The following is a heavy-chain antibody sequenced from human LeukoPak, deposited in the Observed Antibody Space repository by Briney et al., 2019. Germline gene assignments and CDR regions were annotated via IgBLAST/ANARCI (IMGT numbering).Heavy chain of an antibody. V-gene: IGHV3-20*04. CDR1: GFTFDDYA. CDR2: INWNGDST. Sequence: PGGSLRLSCAASGFTFDDYAMNWVRQAPGKGLEWVSGINWNGDSTGYVDSVKGRFTISRDNAKNSLYLQMNSLRAEDTAVYYCARGTTALMDVWGKGTTVTVSS. J-gene: IGHJ6*03. D-gene: IGHD2-21*02. CDR3: ARGTTALMDV.